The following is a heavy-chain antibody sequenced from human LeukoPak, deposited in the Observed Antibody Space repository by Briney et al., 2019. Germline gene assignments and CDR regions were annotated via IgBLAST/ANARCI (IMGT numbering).Heavy chain of an antibody. D-gene: IGHD6-13*01. J-gene: IGHJ4*02. CDR1: GYTFNTYG. CDR2: ISGYNGKT. Sequence: ASVKVSCKASGYTFNTYGITWVRQAPGQGLEWMGWISGYNGKTKYAQKLQDRVTMTTDTSTSTAYMELRSLRSDDTAVYYCARDWRLADPYYFDYWGQGTLVTVSS. V-gene: IGHV1-18*01. CDR3: ARDWRLADPYYFDY.